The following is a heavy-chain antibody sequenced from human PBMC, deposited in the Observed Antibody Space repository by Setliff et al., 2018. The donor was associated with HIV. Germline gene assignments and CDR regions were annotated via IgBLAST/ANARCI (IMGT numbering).Heavy chain of an antibody. CDR1: YGSISGHY. CDR3: ARGRTQWPNYNYFDP. J-gene: IGHJ5*02. CDR2: IHHSGGT. D-gene: IGHD6-19*01. V-gene: IGHV4-59*08. Sequence: SETLSLTCTVSYGSISGHYWTWIRQPPGKGLEWIGYIHHSGGTQYNPSLMSRLTISVDTSKSQFSLKLSSLTAADTAVYYCARGRTQWPNYNYFDPWGLGTLVTVSS.